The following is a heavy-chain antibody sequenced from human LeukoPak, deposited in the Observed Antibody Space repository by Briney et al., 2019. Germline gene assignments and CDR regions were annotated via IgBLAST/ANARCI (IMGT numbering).Heavy chain of an antibody. CDR1: GYIFTNYY. V-gene: IGHV1-46*01. Sequence: ASVKVSCKASGYIFTNYYMHWVRQAPGQGLEWMGIINPSGGSTNYAQKFQGRVTLTRDTSTSTVYMELNSLRSDDTAVYYCARDKIHLGDYWGQGTLVTVS. CDR2: INPSGGST. J-gene: IGHJ4*02. CDR3: ARDKIHLGDY. D-gene: IGHD5-18*01.